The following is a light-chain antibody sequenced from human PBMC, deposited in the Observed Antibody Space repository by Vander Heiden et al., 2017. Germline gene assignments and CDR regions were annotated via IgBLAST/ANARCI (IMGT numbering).Light chain of an antibody. CDR3: QQYKIYPYT. CDR1: QNIDSW. CDR2: KAS. V-gene: IGKV1-5*03. Sequence: DIQMTQSPSTLSVSVGDRVTITCRASQNIDSWLAWYQQKPGKAPKLLIYKASSLESGVPSRFSGSASGTEFTLTITSLQPDDFATYYCQQYKIYPYTFGQGTNLEIK. J-gene: IGKJ2*01.